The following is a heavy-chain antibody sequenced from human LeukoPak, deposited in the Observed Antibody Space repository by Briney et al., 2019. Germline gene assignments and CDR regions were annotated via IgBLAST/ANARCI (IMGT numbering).Heavy chain of an antibody. V-gene: IGHV4-34*01. CDR2: INHSGST. J-gene: IGHJ5*02. CDR1: RGSFRGYY. Sequence: PSETLCLTCAVYRGSFRGYYWSWIRQPPGKGLEWIGGINHSGSTNYNPSLKSRVTISVDTSKNQFSLKLSSVTAADTAVYYCARVPKFLNHNWFDPWGQGTLVTVSS. CDR3: ARVPKFLNHNWFDP. D-gene: IGHD1-14*01.